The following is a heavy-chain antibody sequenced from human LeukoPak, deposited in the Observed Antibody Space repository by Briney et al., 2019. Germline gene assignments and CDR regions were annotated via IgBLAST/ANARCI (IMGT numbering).Heavy chain of an antibody. J-gene: IGHJ3*02. Sequence: SETLSLTCTVSGGSISSYYWSWIRQPPGKGLEWIGYIYYSGSTSYNPSLKSRVTISVDTSKNQFSLKLSSVTAADTAVYYCARGPYSSSSNAFDIWGQGTMVTVSS. CDR2: IYYSGST. CDR3: ARGPYSSSSNAFDI. V-gene: IGHV4-59*01. CDR1: GGSISSYY. D-gene: IGHD6-13*01.